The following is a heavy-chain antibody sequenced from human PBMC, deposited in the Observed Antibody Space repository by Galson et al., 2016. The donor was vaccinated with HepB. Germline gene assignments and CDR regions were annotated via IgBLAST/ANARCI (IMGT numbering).Heavy chain of an antibody. CDR3: ARSGTYCSGGSCYHTHFDY. CDR1: GGSIRSYY. D-gene: IGHD2-15*01. Sequence: LSLTCTVSGGSIRSYYWSWIRQPPGKGLEWIGYIYYSGSTNYNPSLKSRVTISVDTSKNQFSLKLSSVTAADTAVYYCARSGTYCSGGSCYHTHFDYWGQGTLVTVPS. J-gene: IGHJ4*02. V-gene: IGHV4-59*01. CDR2: IYYSGST.